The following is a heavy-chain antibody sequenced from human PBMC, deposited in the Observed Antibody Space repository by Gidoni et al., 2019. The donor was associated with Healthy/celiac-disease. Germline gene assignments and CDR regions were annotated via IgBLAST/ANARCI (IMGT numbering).Heavy chain of an antibody. D-gene: IGHD3-10*01. J-gene: IGHJ5*02. CDR2: INHSGST. Sequence: QVQLQQWGAGLLKPSETLSLTCAVYGGSFSGYYWSWIRQPPGKGLEWIGEINHSGSTNYNPSLKSRVTISVDTSKNQFSLKLSSVTAADTAVYYCARGLALRMVRGVMNWFDPWGQGTLVTVSS. CDR3: ARGLALRMVRGVMNWFDP. V-gene: IGHV4-34*01. CDR1: GGSFSGYY.